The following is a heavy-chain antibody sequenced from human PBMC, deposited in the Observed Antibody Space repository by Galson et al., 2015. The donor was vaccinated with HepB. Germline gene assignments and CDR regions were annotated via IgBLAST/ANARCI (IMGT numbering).Heavy chain of an antibody. CDR3: ARHSRRDGGRLLDY. J-gene: IGHJ4*02. D-gene: IGHD5-24*01. CDR2: IYPGDSDT. Sequence: QSGAEVKKPGESLKISCKSSGDDFTTYWIGWVRQMPGKGLDYMGIIYPGDSDTRYSPSFQGQVTFSADKSITTAYLQWSSLKASDTAMYYCARHSRRDGGRLLDYWGQGTLVTVSS. V-gene: IGHV5-51*01. CDR1: GDDFTTYW.